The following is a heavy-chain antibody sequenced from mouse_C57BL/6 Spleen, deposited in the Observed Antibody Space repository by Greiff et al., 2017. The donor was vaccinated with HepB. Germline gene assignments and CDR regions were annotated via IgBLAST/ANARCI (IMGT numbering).Heavy chain of an antibody. Sequence: VQLQQSGAELVRPGTSVKVSCKASGYAFTNYLIEWVKQRPGQGLEWIGVINPGSGGTNYNEKFKGKATLTADKSSSTAYMQLSSLTSEDSAVYFCARRDGYYWYFDVWGTGTTVTVSS. V-gene: IGHV1-54*01. D-gene: IGHD2-3*01. CDR2: INPGSGGT. CDR3: ARRDGYYWYFDV. J-gene: IGHJ1*03. CDR1: GYAFTNYL.